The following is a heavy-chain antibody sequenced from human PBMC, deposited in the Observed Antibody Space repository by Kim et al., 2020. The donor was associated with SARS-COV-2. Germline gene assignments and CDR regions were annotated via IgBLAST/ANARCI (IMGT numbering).Heavy chain of an antibody. J-gene: IGHJ5*02. D-gene: IGHD6-13*01. CDR2: ISSSSSTI. Sequence: GGSLRLSCAASGFTFSSYSMNWVRQAPGKGLEWVSYISSSSSTIYYADSVKGRFTISRDNAKNSLYLQMNSLRDEDTAVYYCARDAAGVAAASWFDPWGQGTLVTVSS. V-gene: IGHV3-48*02. CDR3: ARDAAGVAAASWFDP. CDR1: GFTFSSYS.